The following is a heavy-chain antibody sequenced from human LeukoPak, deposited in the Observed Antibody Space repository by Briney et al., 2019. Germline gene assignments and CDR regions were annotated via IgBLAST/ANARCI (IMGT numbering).Heavy chain of an antibody. CDR2: ISAYNGNT. CDR3: ARDLKVQGVITLRY. CDR1: GYTFTSYG. J-gene: IGHJ4*02. Sequence: ASVKVSCKASGYTFTSYGISWVRQAPGQGLEWMGWISAYNGNTNYAQKLQGRVTMTTDTSTSTAYMELRSLRSDDTAVYYCARDLKVQGVITLRYWGQGTLVTVSS. V-gene: IGHV1-18*01. D-gene: IGHD3-10*01.